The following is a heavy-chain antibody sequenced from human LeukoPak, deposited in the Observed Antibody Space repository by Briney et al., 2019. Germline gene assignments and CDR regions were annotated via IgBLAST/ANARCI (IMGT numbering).Heavy chain of an antibody. CDR2: TKQDGSEK. J-gene: IGHJ4*02. V-gene: IGHV3-7*01. Sequence: GGSLRLSCAASGFTFSSYWMSWVRQAPGKGLEWVANTKQDGSEKYYVDSVKGRFTISRDNAKNSLYLQMNSLRAEDTAVYYCARDLNEVVVTTYALDYWGQGTLVTVSS. D-gene: IGHD3-22*01. CDR3: ARDLNEVVVTTYALDY. CDR1: GFTFSSYW.